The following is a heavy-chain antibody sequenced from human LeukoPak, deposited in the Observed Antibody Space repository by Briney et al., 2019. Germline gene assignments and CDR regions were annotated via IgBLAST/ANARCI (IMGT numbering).Heavy chain of an antibody. D-gene: IGHD3-3*01. CDR2: MNPNSGNT. Sequence: ASVKVSCKASGYTFIGYYMHWVRQAPGQGLEWMGWMNPNSGNTGYAQKFQGRVTMTRNTSISTAYMELSSLRSEDTAVYYCARRHDYDFWSGYSYGMDVWGQGTTVTVSS. J-gene: IGHJ6*02. CDR3: ARRHDYDFWSGYSYGMDV. V-gene: IGHV1-8*02. CDR1: GYTFIGYY.